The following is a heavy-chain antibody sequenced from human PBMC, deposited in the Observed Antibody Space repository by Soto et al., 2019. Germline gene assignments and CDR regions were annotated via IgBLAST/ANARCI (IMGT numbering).Heavy chain of an antibody. Sequence: QVQLQESGPGLVKPSQTLSLTCTVSGGSISSGGYYWSWIRQHPGKGLEWIGYIYYSGSTHYNPSLHKRVTISIDTSKNLLSLKLSSVTAAYRAVYYCARDRNLNAAAGTYYYYGMDVWGKGTTVTVSS. D-gene: IGHD6-13*01. CDR2: IYYSGST. J-gene: IGHJ6*04. CDR3: ARDRNLNAAAGTYYYYGMDV. V-gene: IGHV4-31*03. CDR1: GGSISSGGYY.